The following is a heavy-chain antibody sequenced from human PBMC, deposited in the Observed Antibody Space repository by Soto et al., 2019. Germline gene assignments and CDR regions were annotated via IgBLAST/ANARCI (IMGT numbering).Heavy chain of an antibody. Sequence: QVQLQESGPGLVKPSETLSLTCTVSGGSVSSGTYQWSWIRHSPGKGLEWIGYIYYTGSTNYNPSLKSRVTISVDTSKNQFSLTLTSVTAADTALYFCARLQLCDFWSGSVPMDVWGQGTTVTVSS. CDR1: GGSVSSGTYQ. CDR3: ARLQLCDFWSGSVPMDV. V-gene: IGHV4-61*01. D-gene: IGHD3-3*01. J-gene: IGHJ6*02. CDR2: IYYTGST.